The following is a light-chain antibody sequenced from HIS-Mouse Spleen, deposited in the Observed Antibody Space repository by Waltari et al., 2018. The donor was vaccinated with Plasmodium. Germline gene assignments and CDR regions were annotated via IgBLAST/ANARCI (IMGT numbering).Light chain of an antibody. CDR3: CSYAGSSTWV. CDR1: SSDVGSYNL. Sequence: QSALTQPASVSGSPGQSITISCTGTSSDVGSYNLVSWYKQHPGKAPKRMIYEGSKRPSGVSNRFYGSKSGNTASLTISGLQAEDEADYYCCSYAGSSTWVFGGGTKLTVL. V-gene: IGLV2-23*01. J-gene: IGLJ3*02. CDR2: EGS.